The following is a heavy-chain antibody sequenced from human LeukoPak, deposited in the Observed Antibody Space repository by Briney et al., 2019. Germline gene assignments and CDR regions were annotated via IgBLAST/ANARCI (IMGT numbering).Heavy chain of an antibody. CDR3: ARETPCGGDCYHFDY. CDR2: IKQDGSEK. V-gene: IGHV3-7*01. Sequence: GGSLGLSCAASGFTFSSYWMSWVRQAPGKGLEWVANIKQDGSEKYYVDSVKGRFTISRDNAKNSLYLQMNSLRAEDTAVYYCARETPCGGDCYHFDYWGQGTLVTVSS. CDR1: GFTFSSYW. J-gene: IGHJ4*02. D-gene: IGHD2-21*02.